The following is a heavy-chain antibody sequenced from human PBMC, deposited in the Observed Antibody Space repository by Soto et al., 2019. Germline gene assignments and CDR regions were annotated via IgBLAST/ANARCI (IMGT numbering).Heavy chain of an antibody. CDR2: IYYSGST. CDR1: GGSISSSSYY. Sequence: QLQLQESGPGLVKPSETLSLTCTVSGGSISSSSYYWGWIRQPPGKGLEWIGSIYYSGSTYYNPSLKSRVTISVDTSKNQFSLKLSSVTAADTAVYYCARRRPNDLSVIMITFGGVIEDAFDIWGQGTMVTVSS. D-gene: IGHD3-16*02. J-gene: IGHJ3*02. CDR3: ARRRPNDLSVIMITFGGVIEDAFDI. V-gene: IGHV4-39*01.